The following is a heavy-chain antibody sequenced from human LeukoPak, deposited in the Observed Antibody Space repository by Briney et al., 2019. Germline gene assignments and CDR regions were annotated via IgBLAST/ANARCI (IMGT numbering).Heavy chain of an antibody. CDR1: GFTFSSYA. CDR2: ISYDGSNK. V-gene: IGHV3-30*04. D-gene: IGHD6-19*01. CDR3: AKDPRSSGWYWSFDY. Sequence: PGGSLRLSCAASGFTFSSYAMHWVRQAPGKGLEWVAVISYDGSNKYYAASVKGRFTISRDNSKNTLYLQMNSLRAEDTAVYYCAKDPRSSGWYWSFDYWGQGTLVTVSS. J-gene: IGHJ4*02.